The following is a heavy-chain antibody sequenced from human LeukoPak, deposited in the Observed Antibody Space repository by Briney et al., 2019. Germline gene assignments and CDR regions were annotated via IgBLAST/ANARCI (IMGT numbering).Heavy chain of an antibody. Sequence: GGSLRLSCAASGFTVSSKHINWVRQAPGKGVEWVAIVYSNGSEYYTDSVKDRFTISTDNSKNTVYLQMNSLRAADTAVYYCAREDPIVYWGQGTLVTVSS. CDR1: GFTVSSKH. CDR3: AREDPIVY. CDR2: VYSNGSE. J-gene: IGHJ4*02. D-gene: IGHD3-16*02. V-gene: IGHV3-66*03.